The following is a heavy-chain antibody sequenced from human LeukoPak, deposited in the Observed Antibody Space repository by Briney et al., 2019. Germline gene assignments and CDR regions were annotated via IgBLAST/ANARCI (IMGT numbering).Heavy chain of an antibody. D-gene: IGHD1-26*01. CDR2: IGTSGVTT. CDR3: ARGARSGSYNYMDV. J-gene: IGHJ6*03. V-gene: IGHV3-48*03. Sequence: GESLRLSCAASGFTFSGYEMNWVRQAPGKGLEWVSYIGTSGVTTVYADSVKGRFTISRDNARNSLYLQMNDLRIEDTAVYYCARGARSGSYNYMDVWGKGTTVTVS. CDR1: GFTFSGYE.